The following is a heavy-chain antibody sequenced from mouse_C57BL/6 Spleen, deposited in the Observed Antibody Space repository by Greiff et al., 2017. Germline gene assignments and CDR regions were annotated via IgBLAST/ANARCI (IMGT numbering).Heavy chain of an antibody. CDR2: IDPSDSET. CDR1: GYTFTSYW. V-gene: IGHV1-52*01. CDR3: ARAYGSPYWYFDV. Sequence: QVQLQQPGAELVRPGSSVKLSCKASGYTFTSYWMHWVKQRPIQGLEWIGNIDPSDSETHYNQKFKDKATLTVDKSSSPSYMQLSSLTSEDSAVYDCARAYGSPYWYFDVWGTGTTVTVSS. D-gene: IGHD1-1*01. J-gene: IGHJ1*03.